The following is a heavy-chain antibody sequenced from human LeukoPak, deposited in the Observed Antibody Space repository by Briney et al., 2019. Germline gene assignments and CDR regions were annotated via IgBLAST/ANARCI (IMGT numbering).Heavy chain of an antibody. V-gene: IGHV3-74*01. CDR3: TRDSSLPGN. CDR2: INADGSTT. D-gene: IGHD3-16*02. Sequence: GGSLRLSCVASGFTFSSYWMHWVRQAPGKGLVWVAYINADGSTTTYADSVKGRFTISRDNAENTLYLQMNSLRAEDTAVYYCTRDSSLPGNWGQGTLVTVSS. J-gene: IGHJ3*01. CDR1: GFTFSSYW.